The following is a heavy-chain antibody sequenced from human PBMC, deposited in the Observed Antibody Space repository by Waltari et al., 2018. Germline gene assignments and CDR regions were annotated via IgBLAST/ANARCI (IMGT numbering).Heavy chain of an antibody. V-gene: IGHV3-53*01. D-gene: IGHD1-1*01. Sequence: EVQLVESGEDLIQPGGSLRLSYAASGFTAGNNFMGWVRQAPGKGLEWVSVIYSGGSTNYIDSVRGRFTISRDSSKNTLYLQMNSLRAEDTAVYYCAKVDNVGLNNYWGQGTLVTVSS. CDR3: AKVDNVGLNNY. CDR1: GFTAGNNF. CDR2: IYSGGST. J-gene: IGHJ4*02.